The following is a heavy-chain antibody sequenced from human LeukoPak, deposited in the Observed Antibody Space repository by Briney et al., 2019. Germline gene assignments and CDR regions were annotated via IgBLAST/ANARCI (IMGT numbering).Heavy chain of an antibody. CDR3: ARGKWFGELGAFDI. CDR1: GFTFSSCW. Sequence: PGGSLRLSCAASGFTFSSCWMHWVRQAPGKGLVWVSRINSDGSSTSYAVSVKGRFTISRDNAKNTLYLQMNSLRDEDTAVYYCARGKWFGELGAFDIWGQGTMVTVSS. CDR2: INSDGSST. D-gene: IGHD3-10*01. J-gene: IGHJ3*02. V-gene: IGHV3-74*01.